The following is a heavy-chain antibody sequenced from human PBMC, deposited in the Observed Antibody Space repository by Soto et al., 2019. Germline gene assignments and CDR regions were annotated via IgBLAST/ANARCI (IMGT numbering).Heavy chain of an antibody. CDR1: GGTFSDHG. CDR2: TIPVFNTA. CDR3: ARGVYGSGNYYAGPSAFDI. J-gene: IGHJ3*02. V-gene: IGHV1-69*06. Sequence: QVQREQSGAEVKKPGSSVKISFKASGGTFSDHGVSWLRQAPGQGLGWVGGTIPVFNTAKYAPKFQGRVTSAADKSTNIAYMELGSLRSDDTAFYSCARGVYGSGNYYAGPSAFDIWGQGTLVIVSS. D-gene: IGHD3-10*01.